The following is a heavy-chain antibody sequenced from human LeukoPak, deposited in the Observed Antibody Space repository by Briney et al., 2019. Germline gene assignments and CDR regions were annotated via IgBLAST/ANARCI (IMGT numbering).Heavy chain of an antibody. CDR1: GGSISSSNW. V-gene: IGHV4-4*02. D-gene: IGHD3-22*01. CDR2: IFHTGNT. CDR3: ATEMYYAGSGPHFDY. J-gene: IGHJ4*02. Sequence: SGTLSLTCAVSGGSISSSNWWRWGRQPPGRGLGWIGEIFHTGNTNYNPSFKGRVTISADQSKNQFYLKLSSVTSADTAVYYCATEMYYAGSGPHFDYWGQGTLVTVSS.